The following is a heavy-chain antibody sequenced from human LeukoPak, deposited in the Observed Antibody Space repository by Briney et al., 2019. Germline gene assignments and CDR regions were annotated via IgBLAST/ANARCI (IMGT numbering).Heavy chain of an antibody. J-gene: IGHJ6*02. CDR3: ARCGSGSSIYYCMDV. V-gene: IGHV3-48*04. CDR1: GFTFSNYN. D-gene: IGHD3-10*01. CDR2: ISSSSSTI. Sequence: GGSLRLSCAASGFTFSNYNMNWVRQAPGKGLEWVSYISSSSSTIYYADSVKGRFTISRDNAKNSLDLQMNSLRPEDTAVYYCARCGSGSSIYYCMDVWGQGTTVTVSS.